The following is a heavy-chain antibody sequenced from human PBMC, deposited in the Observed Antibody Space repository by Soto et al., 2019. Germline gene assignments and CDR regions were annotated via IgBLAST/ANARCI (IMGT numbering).Heavy chain of an antibody. CDR3: ASYYDSSGPTFDN. CDR2: IYYSGTT. CDR1: GGSISSGDYY. Sequence: QVQLQESGPGLVKPSQTLSLTCTVSGGSISSGDYYWSWIRQPPGKGLEWIGYIYYSGTTYYNPSLKSRVTMSIDMSKNQFSLNLSSVTAADTAVYYCASYYDSSGPTFDNWGQGTLVTVSS. J-gene: IGHJ4*02. D-gene: IGHD3-22*01. V-gene: IGHV4-30-4*01.